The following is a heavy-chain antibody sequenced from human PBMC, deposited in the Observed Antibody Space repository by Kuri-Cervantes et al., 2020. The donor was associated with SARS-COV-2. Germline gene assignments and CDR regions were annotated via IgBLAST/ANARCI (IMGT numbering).Heavy chain of an antibody. CDR1: GGSISSYY. Sequence: SETLSLTCTVSGGSISSYYWSWIRQPPGKGLEWIGYIYYSGSTNYNPSLKSRVTISVDTSKNQFSLKLSSVTAADTAVYYCARGRQPRSAYYYYYGMDVWGQGTTVTGSS. CDR3: ARGRQPRSAYYYYYGMDV. V-gene: IGHV4-59*01. D-gene: IGHD1-26*01. CDR2: IYYSGST. J-gene: IGHJ6*02.